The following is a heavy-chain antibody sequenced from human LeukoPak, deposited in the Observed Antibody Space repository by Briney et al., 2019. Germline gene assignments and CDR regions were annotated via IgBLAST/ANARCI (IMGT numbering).Heavy chain of an antibody. V-gene: IGHV3-30*02. D-gene: IGHD6-13*01. CDR3: ARGGIDSSSWSFFDY. CDR1: GFTFSHYG. J-gene: IGHJ4*02. CDR2: IRYDGTYT. Sequence: GGSPRLSCAASGFTFSHYGMHWVRQAPGKGLEWVALIRYDGTYTYYADSVKGRFTISRDDSDSTLYLQMNSLRAEDTALYYCARGGIDSSSWSFFDYWGQGSLVTVSS.